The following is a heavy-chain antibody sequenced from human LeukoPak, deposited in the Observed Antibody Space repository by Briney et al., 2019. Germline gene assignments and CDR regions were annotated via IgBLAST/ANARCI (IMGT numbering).Heavy chain of an antibody. CDR2: IYYSGST. CDR1: GGSIRSTTYY. V-gene: IGHV4-39*07. Sequence: SETLSLTCSVSGGSIRSTTYYWGWIRQPPGKGLEWIGSIYYSGSTYYNPSLKSRVTISVDTSKNQFSLKLSSVTAADTAVYYCARVKYRSSWYEGDWFDPWGQGTLVTVSS. CDR3: ARVKYRSSWYEGDWFDP. D-gene: IGHD6-13*01. J-gene: IGHJ5*02.